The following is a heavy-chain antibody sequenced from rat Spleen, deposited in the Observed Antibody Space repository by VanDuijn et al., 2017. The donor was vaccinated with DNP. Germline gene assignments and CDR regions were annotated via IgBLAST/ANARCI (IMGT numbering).Heavy chain of an antibody. Sequence: QVQLKESGPGMVQPSQTLSLTCTVSALSLTDNSVHWVRQTPGKVLEWIAAISSRGNTYYNSLLESRLSINRDTSKSQVFLKMNSLRTADTAIYYCAAGLVYWGQGVLVTVSS. CDR1: ALSLTDNS. V-gene: IGHV2-6*01. J-gene: IGHJ2*01. CDR2: ISSRGNT. CDR3: AAGLVY.